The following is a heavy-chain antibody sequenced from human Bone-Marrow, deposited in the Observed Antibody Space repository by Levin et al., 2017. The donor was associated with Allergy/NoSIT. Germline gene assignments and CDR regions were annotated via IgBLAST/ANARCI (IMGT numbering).Heavy chain of an antibody. CDR2: IDSGGST. Sequence: GGSLRLSCAASGFTVSNNYMRWVRQAPGKGLEGVSLIDSGGSTYYADSVKGRFTISRDKSKNTLYLQMNSLRVEDTAVYYCARGEISGVTGDYWGQGTLVTVSS. D-gene: IGHD3-10*01. V-gene: IGHV3-53*01. CDR1: GFTVSNNY. CDR3: ARGEISGVTGDY. J-gene: IGHJ4*02.